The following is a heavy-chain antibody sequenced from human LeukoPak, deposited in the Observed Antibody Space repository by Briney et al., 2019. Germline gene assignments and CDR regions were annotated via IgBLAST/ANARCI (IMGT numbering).Heavy chain of an antibody. Sequence: GGSLRLSCAASEFTFSNYDINWVRQAPGKGLEWVSSISSTSSYIYYADSVRGRFTISRDNAKDSLYLQMNSLRAEDTAVYYCARHRARWSAIDYWGQGTLVTVSS. D-gene: IGHD3-10*01. CDR1: EFTFSNYD. J-gene: IGHJ4*02. CDR3: ARHRARWSAIDY. CDR2: ISSTSSYI. V-gene: IGHV3-21*01.